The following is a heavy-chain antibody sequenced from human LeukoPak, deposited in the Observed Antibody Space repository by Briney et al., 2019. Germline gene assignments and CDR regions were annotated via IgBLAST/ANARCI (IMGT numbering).Heavy chain of an antibody. D-gene: IGHD3-10*01. V-gene: IGHV4-34*01. J-gene: IGHJ5*02. Sequence: SETLSLTCAVYGGSFSGYYWSWIRQPPGKGLEWIGEISHSGSTNYNPSLKSRVTISVDTSKNQFSLKLSSVTAADTAVYYCARAWGVRGVTINNWFDPWGQGTLVTVSS. CDR1: GGSFSGYY. CDR3: ARAWGVRGVTINNWFDP. CDR2: ISHSGST.